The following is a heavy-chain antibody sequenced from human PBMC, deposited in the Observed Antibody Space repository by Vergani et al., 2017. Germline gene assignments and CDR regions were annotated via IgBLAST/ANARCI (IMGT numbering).Heavy chain of an antibody. J-gene: IGHJ6*02. V-gene: IGHV4-59*01. CDR3: ARGANYDFWSGYYGAYYGMDV. CDR1: GGSISSYY. D-gene: IGHD3-3*01. CDR2: IYYSGST. Sequence: QVQLPESGPGLVKPSETLSLTCTVSGGSISSYYWSWIRQPPGKGLEWIGYIYYSGSTNYNPSLKSRVTISVDTSKNQFSLKLSSVTAADTAVYYCARGANYDFWSGYYGAYYGMDVWGQGTTVTVSS.